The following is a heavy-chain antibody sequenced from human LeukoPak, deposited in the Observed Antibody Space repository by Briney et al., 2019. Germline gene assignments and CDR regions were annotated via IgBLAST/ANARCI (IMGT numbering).Heavy chain of an antibody. CDR3: ARAYSSSRFNWFDP. Sequence: PSETLSLTCTDSGGSISSYYWSWIRQPAGKGLEWIGRIYTSGSTNYNPSLKSRVTMSVDTSKNQFSLKLSSVTAADTAVYYCARAYSSSRFNWFDPWGQGTLVTVPS. D-gene: IGHD6-13*01. J-gene: IGHJ5*02. CDR2: IYTSGST. CDR1: GGSISSYY. V-gene: IGHV4-4*07.